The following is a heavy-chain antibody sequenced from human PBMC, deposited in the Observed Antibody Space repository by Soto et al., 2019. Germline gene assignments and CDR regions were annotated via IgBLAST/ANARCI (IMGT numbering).Heavy chain of an antibody. Sequence: GGSLRLSCEASGFTFSNYAMTWVRQAPGQGLEWVSTISGSGGSTYYADSVKGRFTISRDNSKNTLYLQMDSLRAEDTAVYYCAKQMAPDYYDTSGYYSWGQGTLVTVSS. J-gene: IGHJ4*02. CDR1: GFTFSNYA. D-gene: IGHD3-22*01. CDR2: ISGSGGST. V-gene: IGHV3-23*01. CDR3: AKQMAPDYYDTSGYYS.